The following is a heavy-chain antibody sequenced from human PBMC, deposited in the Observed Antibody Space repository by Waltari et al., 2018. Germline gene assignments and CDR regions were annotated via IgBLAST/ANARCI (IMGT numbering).Heavy chain of an antibody. V-gene: IGHV3-74*01. CDR2: SNRDGGST. CDR1: GFTYSMYW. CDR3: ARGARRTTVTTGWWYFDL. Sequence: EVQLVESGGGLVQPGGSLRLPCGASGFTYSMYWMHWVRQAPGKGLVWVYRSNRDGGSTSYADSVKGRFTISKDNAKNTVYLQMNSLRAEDTAIYYCARGARRTTVTTGWWYFDLWGRGTLVTVSS. J-gene: IGHJ2*01. D-gene: IGHD4-17*01.